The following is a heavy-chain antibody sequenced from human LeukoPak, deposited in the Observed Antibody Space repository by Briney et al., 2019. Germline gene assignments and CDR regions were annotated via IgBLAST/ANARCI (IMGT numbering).Heavy chain of an antibody. D-gene: IGHD5-18*01. CDR1: GGSISGNSYY. V-gene: IGHV4-39*07. J-gene: IGHJ4*02. CDR3: ARRSVETVMARPFDY. Sequence: SETLSLTCTVSGGSISGNSYYWGWVRQSPGRGLEWIGDIYFSGSTYYNPSLKSRVSMSQDTSKNQFSLKLYSVTAADTAVYYCARRSVETVMARPFDYWGQGTLVIVSS. CDR2: IYFSGST.